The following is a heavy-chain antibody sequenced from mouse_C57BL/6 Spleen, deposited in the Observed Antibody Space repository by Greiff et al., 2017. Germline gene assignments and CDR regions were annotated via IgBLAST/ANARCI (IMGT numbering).Heavy chain of an antibody. V-gene: IGHV1-26*01. CDR1: GYTFTDYY. Sequence: VQLQQSGPELVKPGASVKISCKASGYTFTDYYMNWVKQSHGKSLEWIGDINPNNGGTSYNQKFKGKATLTVDKSSSTAYMELRSLTSEDSAVYYCARGGIVTLDYWGHGTTLTVSS. J-gene: IGHJ2*01. CDR3: ARGGIVTLDY. CDR2: INPNNGGT. D-gene: IGHD2-5*01.